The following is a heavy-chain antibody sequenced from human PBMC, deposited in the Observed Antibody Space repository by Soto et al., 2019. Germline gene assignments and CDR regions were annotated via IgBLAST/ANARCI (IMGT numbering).Heavy chain of an antibody. V-gene: IGHV4-59*01. CDR1: GGSISSYY. D-gene: IGHD2-21*01. CDR2: IYYSGST. Sequence: QVQLQESGPGLVKPSETLSLTCTVSGGSISSYYWSWIRQPPGKGLEWIGYIYYSGSTNYNPSLKSRVTISVDTSKNQFGLKLSSVTAADTAVYYCAGGRAVEIDYWGQGTLVTVSS. J-gene: IGHJ4*02. CDR3: AGGRAVEIDY.